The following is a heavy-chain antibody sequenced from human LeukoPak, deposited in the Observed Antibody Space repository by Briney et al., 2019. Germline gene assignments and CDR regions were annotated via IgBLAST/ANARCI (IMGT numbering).Heavy chain of an antibody. J-gene: IGHJ3*01. CDR3: ARQPANTAAFDV. V-gene: IGHV4-4*08. CDR1: GGSINAFY. D-gene: IGHD5-18*01. CDR2: VRANGEN. Sequence: SETLSLTCTVSGGSINAFYWSWIRQPPGKGLEWIAYVRANGENNYNPSLKSRVAISLDTANSQISLRLNFVTAADTAIYYCARQPANTAAFDVWGQETMVTVSS.